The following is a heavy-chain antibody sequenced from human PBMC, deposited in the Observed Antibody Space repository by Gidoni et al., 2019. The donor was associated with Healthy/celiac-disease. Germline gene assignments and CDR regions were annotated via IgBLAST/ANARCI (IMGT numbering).Heavy chain of an antibody. CDR2: ISGSGGST. D-gene: IGHD1-7*01. CDR1: GFPFSSYA. Sequence: EVQLLESGGGLVQPGGSLRLSCAASGFPFSSYAIGWVRQAPGQGLGWVSAISGSGGSTYYADSVKGRFTISRDNSKNTLYLQMNSLRAEDTAVYYCAKLELRDGWFDPWGQGTLVTVSS. V-gene: IGHV3-23*01. CDR3: AKLELRDGWFDP. J-gene: IGHJ5*02.